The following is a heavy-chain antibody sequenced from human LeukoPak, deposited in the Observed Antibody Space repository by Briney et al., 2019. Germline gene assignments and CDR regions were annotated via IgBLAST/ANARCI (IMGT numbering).Heavy chain of an antibody. CDR1: GYSFTSYW. CDR2: IYPGDSDT. V-gene: IGHV5-51*01. D-gene: IGHD3-10*01. J-gene: IGHJ6*03. Sequence: GESLKISCKGSGYSFTSYWIGWVRQMPGKGLEWMGIIYPGDSDTRYSPSFQGQVTISADKSISTAYLQWSSLKASDTAMYYCARQYYYGSGIDYYYYMDVWGKGTTVTVSS. CDR3: ARQYYYGSGIDYYYYMDV.